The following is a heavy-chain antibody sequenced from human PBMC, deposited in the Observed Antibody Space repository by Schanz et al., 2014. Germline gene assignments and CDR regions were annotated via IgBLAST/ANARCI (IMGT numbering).Heavy chain of an antibody. V-gene: IGHV1-69*04. D-gene: IGHD3-22*01. CDR2: IIPVLAIA. CDR1: GYTFTSYG. Sequence: QVQLVQSGAEVKKPGASVKVSCKASGYTFTSYGISWVRQAPGQGLEWMGRIIPVLAIADYAQKFQGRVTNTADKSTSTAYMDLSSLRPEDTAVYYCARSNYYDNSDYYNSFDYWGQGTLVTVSS. J-gene: IGHJ4*02. CDR3: ARSNYYDNSDYYNSFDY.